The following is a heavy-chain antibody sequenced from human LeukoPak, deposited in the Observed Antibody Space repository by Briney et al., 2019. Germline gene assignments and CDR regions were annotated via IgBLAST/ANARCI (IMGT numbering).Heavy chain of an antibody. J-gene: IGHJ4*02. D-gene: IGHD6-19*01. Sequence: GGSLRLSCAASGFTFDDYAMHWVRQAPGKGLEWVSAISGSGGSTYYADSVKGRFTISRDNSKNTLYLQMNSLRAEDTAVYYCAKEGYSSGCYDYWGQGTLVTVSS. CDR3: AKEGYSSGCYDY. V-gene: IGHV3-23*01. CDR2: ISGSGGST. CDR1: GFTFDDYA.